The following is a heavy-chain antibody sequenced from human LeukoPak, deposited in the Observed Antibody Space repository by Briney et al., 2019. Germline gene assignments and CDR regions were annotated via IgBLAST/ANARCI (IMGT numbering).Heavy chain of an antibody. Sequence: ASVKVSCKASGYTFTGYYMHWVRQAPGQGLEWMGWINPNSGGTNYAQKFQGRVTMTRDTSISTAYMELSRLRSDDTAVYYCAREVYSGSYTPGRFGYWGQGTLVTVSS. CDR3: AREVYSGSYTPGRFGY. D-gene: IGHD1-26*01. CDR2: INPNSGGT. V-gene: IGHV1-2*02. J-gene: IGHJ4*02. CDR1: GYTFTGYY.